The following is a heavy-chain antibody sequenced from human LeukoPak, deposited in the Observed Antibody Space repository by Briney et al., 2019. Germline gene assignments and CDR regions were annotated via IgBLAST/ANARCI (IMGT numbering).Heavy chain of an antibody. J-gene: IGHJ4*02. D-gene: IGHD6-13*01. CDR3: AISRYTSSWYYFDY. CDR2: INPRSAST. V-gene: IGHV1-46*01. CDR1: GYTFTSYY. Sequence: ASVKVSCKASGYTFTSYYMHWARQAPGQGLEWMGIINPRSASTNYAQKFQGRVTMTRDTSTSTVYMELYSLRSEDTAVYYCAISRYTSSWYYFDYWGQGTLVTVPS.